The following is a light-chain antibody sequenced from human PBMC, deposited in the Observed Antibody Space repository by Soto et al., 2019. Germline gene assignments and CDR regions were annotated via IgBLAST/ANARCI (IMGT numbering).Light chain of an antibody. CDR2: GVS. CDR3: QQYNGCPGT. J-gene: IGKJ1*01. V-gene: IGKV3-15*01. Sequence: EIVMTQSPGTLSVSPGESATLSCRASRSVRSDLAWYQQKPGQAPRLLIYGVSTRATGVPVRFSGTGSGTEYSLTISPLQSGDFAFYYCQQYNGCPGTFGQGTKVELK. CDR1: RSVRSD.